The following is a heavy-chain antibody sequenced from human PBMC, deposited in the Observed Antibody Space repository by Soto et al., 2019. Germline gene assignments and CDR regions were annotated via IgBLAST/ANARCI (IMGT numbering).Heavy chain of an antibody. CDR1: GGTFSSYA. CDR3: ARSETTVTPYYYYYGMDV. CDR2: IIPIFGTA. V-gene: IGHV1-69*01. D-gene: IGHD4-17*01. J-gene: IGHJ6*02. Sequence: QVQLVQSGAEVKKPGSSVKVSCKASGGTFSSYAISWVRQAPGQGLEWMGGIIPIFGTANYAQKFQGRVTITADESTSTAYMELSSLRAEDKAVYYCARSETTVTPYYYYYGMDVWGQGTTVTVSS.